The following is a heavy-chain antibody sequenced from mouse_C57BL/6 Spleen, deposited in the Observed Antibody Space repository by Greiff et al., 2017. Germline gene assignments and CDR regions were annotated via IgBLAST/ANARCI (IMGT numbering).Heavy chain of an antibody. CDR1: GFAIKNTY. CDR2: IDPANGDT. V-gene: IGHV14-3*01. Sequence: EVQLQQSVAELVRPGASVKLSCTASGFAIKNTYMHWVKQRPEQGLEWIGRIDPANGDTKYAPKFQGKATITADTSSNTAYLQLSSLTSEDTAIEYCARGSDYSMDYWGQGTSVTVSS. J-gene: IGHJ4*01. D-gene: IGHD1-1*02. CDR3: ARGSDYSMDY.